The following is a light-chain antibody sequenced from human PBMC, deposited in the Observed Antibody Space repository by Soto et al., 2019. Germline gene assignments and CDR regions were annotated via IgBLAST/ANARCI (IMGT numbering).Light chain of an antibody. J-gene: IGKJ1*01. Sequence: DIVMTQSPDSLAVSLGERATINCKSSQSVSYSSNNKNYLSWYQQKPGQPPRLLIYWASTRESGVPDRFSGSGPGTDFTLTISSLQAEDVAVYYCQQYYSIPWTFGQGTKVEIK. CDR2: WAS. V-gene: IGKV4-1*01. CDR1: QSVSYSSNNKNY. CDR3: QQYYSIPWT.